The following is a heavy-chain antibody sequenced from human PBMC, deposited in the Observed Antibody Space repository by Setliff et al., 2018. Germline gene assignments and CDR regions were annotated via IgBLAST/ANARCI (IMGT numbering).Heavy chain of an antibody. V-gene: IGHV3-74*01. CDR3: AKREIIAVTRWFDP. J-gene: IGHJ5*02. CDR2: INSDESRR. Sequence: GGSLRLSCVASGFSFSSYWMHWVRQVPGKGLVWVSRINSDESRRNYGGSVKGRFTISRDNAKNTLYLQMNSLRAEDTAVYYCAKREIIAVTRWFDPWGQGTLVTVSS. D-gene: IGHD2-15*01. CDR1: GFSFSSYW.